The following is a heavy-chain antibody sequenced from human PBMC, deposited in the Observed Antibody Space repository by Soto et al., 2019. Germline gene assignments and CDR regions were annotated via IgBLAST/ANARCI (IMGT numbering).Heavy chain of an antibody. CDR3: ASRQVGGSSSYYYYYYGMDV. D-gene: IGHD6-6*01. CDR1: GYSFTSYW. Sequence: GESLKISCKGSGYSFTSYWISWVRQMPGKGLEWMGRIDPSDSYTNYSPSFQGHVTIYAGKSISTAYLQWSSLKASDTAMYYCASRQVGGSSSYYYYYYGMDVWGQGTTVTVSS. CDR2: IDPSDSYT. V-gene: IGHV5-10-1*01. J-gene: IGHJ6*02.